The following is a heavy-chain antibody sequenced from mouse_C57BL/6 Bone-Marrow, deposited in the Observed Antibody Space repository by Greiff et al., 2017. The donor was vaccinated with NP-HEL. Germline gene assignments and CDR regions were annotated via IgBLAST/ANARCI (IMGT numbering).Heavy chain of an antibody. CDR1: GFNIRDDY. J-gene: IGHJ2*01. CDR3: TGWDSDY. D-gene: IGHD1-1*02. Sequence: VQLQQSGAELVRPGASVKLSCTASGFNIRDDYMHWVKQRPEQGLEWIGWIDPENGDTEYASKFQGKATITADTSSNTAYLQLSSLTSEDPAVYYCTGWDSDYWGQGTTLTVSS. CDR2: IDPENGDT. V-gene: IGHV14-4*01.